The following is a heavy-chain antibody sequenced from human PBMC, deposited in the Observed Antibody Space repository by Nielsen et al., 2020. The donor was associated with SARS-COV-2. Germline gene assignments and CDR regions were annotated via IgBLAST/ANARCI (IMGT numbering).Heavy chain of an antibody. V-gene: IGHV1-69*13. CDR2: IIPIFGTA. Sequence: SVKVSCKVSGYTLTELSMHWVRQAPGKGLEWMGGIIPIFGTANYAQKFQGRVTITADESTSTAYMELSSLRSEDTAVYYCARGDYRFDYWGQGTLVTVSS. J-gene: IGHJ4*02. CDR1: GYTLTELS. CDR3: ARGDYRFDY. D-gene: IGHD4-17*01.